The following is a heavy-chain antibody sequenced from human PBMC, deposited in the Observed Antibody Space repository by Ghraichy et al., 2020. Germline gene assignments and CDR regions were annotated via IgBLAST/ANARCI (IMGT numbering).Heavy chain of an antibody. CDR3: AKDPEHDYGGD. J-gene: IGHJ4*02. V-gene: IGHV3-23*01. D-gene: IGHD4-23*01. Sequence: GESLNISCAASGFTFSSYAMSWVRQAPGKGLEWVSAISGSGGSTYYADSVKGRFTISRDNSKNTLYLQMNSLRAEDTAVYYCAKDPEHDYGGDWGQGTLVTISS. CDR2: ISGSGGST. CDR1: GFTFSSYA.